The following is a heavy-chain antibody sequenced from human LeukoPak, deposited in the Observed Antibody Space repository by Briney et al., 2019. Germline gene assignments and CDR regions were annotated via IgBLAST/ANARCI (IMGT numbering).Heavy chain of an antibody. D-gene: IGHD6-6*01. Sequence: GGSLILSCAASGFTFSSYAMSWVRQAPGKGLEWVSTIGSSGDSTYYADSVKGRFTISRDSSKNTLYLQMNSLRAEDTAVYFCAKLGSSTVAFDHWGQGTLVTVSS. CDR2: IGSSGDST. J-gene: IGHJ4*02. CDR3: AKLGSSTVAFDH. V-gene: IGHV3-23*01. CDR1: GFTFSSYA.